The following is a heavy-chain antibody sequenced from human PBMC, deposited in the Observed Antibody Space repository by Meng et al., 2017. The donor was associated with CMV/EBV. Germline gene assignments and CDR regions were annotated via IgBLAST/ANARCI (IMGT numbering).Heavy chain of an antibody. CDR3: AKAYGIAAAADFDY. Sequence: EGALLVSGGGLCRHGGSLRVSCAASGFNFSSYAMSWVRQAPGKGLEWVSAISGSGGSTYYADSVKGRFTISRDNSKNTLYLQMNSLRAEDTAVYYCAKAYGIAAAADFDYWGQGTLVTVSS. CDR1: GFNFSSYA. V-gene: IGHV3-23*01. CDR2: ISGSGGST. J-gene: IGHJ4*02. D-gene: IGHD6-13*01.